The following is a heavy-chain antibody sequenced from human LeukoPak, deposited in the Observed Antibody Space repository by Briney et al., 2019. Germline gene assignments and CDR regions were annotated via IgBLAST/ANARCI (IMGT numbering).Heavy chain of an antibody. CDR3: ARGSLWFGELFGY. Sequence: GASVKVSCKASGYTFTGYYMHWVRQAPGQGLEWMGWINPNSGGTNYAQKFQGRVTMTRDTSISTAYMELSRLRSDDTAVYYCARGSLWFGELFGYWGQGTLVTVSS. CDR2: INPNSGGT. V-gene: IGHV1-2*02. D-gene: IGHD3-10*01. J-gene: IGHJ4*02. CDR1: GYTFTGYY.